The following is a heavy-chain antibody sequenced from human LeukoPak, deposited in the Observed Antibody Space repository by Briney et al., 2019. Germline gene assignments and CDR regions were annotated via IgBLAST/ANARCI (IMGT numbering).Heavy chain of an antibody. CDR1: GFTFSSYG. CDR3: AREVAPLYFHYGMDV. D-gene: IGHD2-21*01. J-gene: IGHJ6*01. Sequence: QPGRSLRLSYAASGFTFSSYGMHWVRQAPGKGLEWVAVTWYDGRNNYYAASVKGRFTISRDDSKTTVYLLMNSLRAEDTAVYYCAREVAPLYFHYGMDVWGEGTTVTVSS. V-gene: IGHV3-33*01. CDR2: TWYDGRNN.